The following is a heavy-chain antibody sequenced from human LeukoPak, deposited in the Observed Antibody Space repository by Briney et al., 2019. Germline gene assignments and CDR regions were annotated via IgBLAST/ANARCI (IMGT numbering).Heavy chain of an antibody. D-gene: IGHD2-2*01. V-gene: IGHV3-23*01. CDR2: IDASGGST. CDR3: AKGSSTSCYVS. J-gene: IGHJ4*02. CDR1: GFTFSSYA. Sequence: PGGSLRLSCAASGFTFSSYAMSWVRQAPGKGLEWVSSIDASGGSTYYADSVKGRFTISRDNSKNTLYLQMNSLRAEDTAVHYCAKGSSTSCYVSWGQGTLVTVSS.